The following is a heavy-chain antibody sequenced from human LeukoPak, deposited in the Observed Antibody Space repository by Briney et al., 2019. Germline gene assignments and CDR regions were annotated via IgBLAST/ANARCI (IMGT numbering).Heavy chain of an antibody. Sequence: GGSLRLSCAASGFTFSDYYMSWIRQAPGKGREGISYIRSSCSSIQYADSVRRRFTIARDNAKTSLYLQMNRLRAEDTSVYYCARSAQWELPAYWGQGTLVTVSS. V-gene: IGHV3-11*04. CDR1: GFTFSDYY. D-gene: IGHD1-26*01. CDR2: IRSSCSSI. J-gene: IGHJ4*02. CDR3: ARSAQWELPAY.